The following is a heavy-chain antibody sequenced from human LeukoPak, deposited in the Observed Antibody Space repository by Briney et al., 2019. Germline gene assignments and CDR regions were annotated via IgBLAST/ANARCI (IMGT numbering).Heavy chain of an antibody. Sequence: ASVKVSCKASGYTFTSYAMHWVRQVPGQRLEWMGWINAGNGNTKYSQKFQGRVTITRDTSASTAYMELSSLRSEDTAVYYCARMTMVRGVIGYYYGMDVWGKGTTVTVSS. D-gene: IGHD3-10*01. J-gene: IGHJ6*04. V-gene: IGHV1-3*01. CDR2: INAGNGNT. CDR1: GYTFTSYA. CDR3: ARMTMVRGVIGYYYGMDV.